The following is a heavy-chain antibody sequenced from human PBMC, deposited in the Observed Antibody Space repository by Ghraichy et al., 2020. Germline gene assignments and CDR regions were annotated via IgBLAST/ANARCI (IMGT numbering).Heavy chain of an antibody. CDR3: ARHPYRYYDGGSYLSPYDS. CDR1: GAYIGSSNYY. CDR2: AFYSGTT. V-gene: IGHV4-39*01. Sequence: SETLSLTCSVSGAYIGSSNYYWGWIRQPPGKGLEWIGTAFYSGTTYYNPSLQRRVSIAVDKSKNQFSLKLRSVTAADTAMYFCARHPYRYYDGGSYLSPYDSWGQGLLVTVSS. D-gene: IGHD3-16*02. J-gene: IGHJ4*02.